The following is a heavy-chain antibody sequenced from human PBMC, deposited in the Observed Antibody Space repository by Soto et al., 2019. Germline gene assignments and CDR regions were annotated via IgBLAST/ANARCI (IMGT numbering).Heavy chain of an antibody. CDR1: GFTFSSYA. V-gene: IGHV3-30-3*01. CDR2: ISYDGSNK. D-gene: IGHD3-10*01. Sequence: QVQLVESGGGVVQPGRSLRLSCAASGFTFSSYAMHWVRQAPGKGLEWVAVISYDGSNKYYADSGKGRFTNSRDNSKNPRHLQMNSRRAEDSAVYYCSHEVRIDGYNHFYYSGQGPLLTVSS. CDR3: SHEVRIDGYNHFYY. J-gene: IGHJ4*02.